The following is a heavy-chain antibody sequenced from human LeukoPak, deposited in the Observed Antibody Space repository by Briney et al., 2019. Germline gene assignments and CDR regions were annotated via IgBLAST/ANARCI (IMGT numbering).Heavy chain of an antibody. Sequence: GGSLRLSCAASVFTFSIYSLNWVRQAPGKGLEWVAYIGRSGDRTTKYADSVKGRFTISRDNAENSLFLQMNSLRDEDTAVYYCAVHPLSGTGSSRPLAGVDVWGPGTTVTVSS. CDR1: VFTFSIYS. V-gene: IGHV3-48*02. CDR3: AVHPLSGTGSSRPLAGVDV. D-gene: IGHD3-10*01. CDR2: IGRSGDRTT. J-gene: IGHJ6*02.